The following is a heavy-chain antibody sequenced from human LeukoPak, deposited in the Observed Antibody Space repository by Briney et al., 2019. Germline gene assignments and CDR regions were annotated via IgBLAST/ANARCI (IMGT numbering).Heavy chain of an antibody. J-gene: IGHJ6*04. Sequence: PGGSLRLSCAASGFTFSSYGMHWVRQAPGKGLEWVAVISYDGSNKYYADSVKGRFTISRDNSKNTLYLQMNSLRAEDTAVYYCAKCLVPVANGYYGMDVWGKGTTVTVSS. D-gene: IGHD2-2*01. V-gene: IGHV3-30*18. CDR3: AKCLVPVANGYYGMDV. CDR1: GFTFSSYG. CDR2: ISYDGSNK.